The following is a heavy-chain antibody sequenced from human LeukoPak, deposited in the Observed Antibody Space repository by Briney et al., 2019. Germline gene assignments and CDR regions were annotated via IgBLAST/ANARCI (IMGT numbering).Heavy chain of an antibody. V-gene: IGHV3-53*01. D-gene: IGHD6-19*01. Sequence: GSLRLSCAASGFTVSSNYMSWVRQAPGKGLEWVSVIYSGGSTYYADSVKGRFTISRDNSKNTLYLQMNSLRAEDTAVYYCARDSGSSGWYKGIDYWGQGTLVTVSS. CDR1: GFTVSSNY. J-gene: IGHJ4*02. CDR2: IYSGGST. CDR3: ARDSGSSGWYKGIDY.